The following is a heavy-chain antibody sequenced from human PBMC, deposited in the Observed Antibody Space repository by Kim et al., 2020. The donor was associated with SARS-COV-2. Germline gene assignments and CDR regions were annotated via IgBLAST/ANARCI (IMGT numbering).Heavy chain of an antibody. J-gene: IGHJ4*02. Sequence: GGSLRLSCAASGFTFSNYAMTWVRQAPGKGLEWVSAISASGGTTFYADSVKGRFTISRDNSKNTLYLQMNSLRAEDTAIYYCAKDLHAAMVDAYFDYWGQGTLVTVSS. V-gene: IGHV3-23*01. CDR2: ISASGGTT. CDR3: AKDLHAAMVDAYFDY. D-gene: IGHD5-18*01. CDR1: GFTFSNYA.